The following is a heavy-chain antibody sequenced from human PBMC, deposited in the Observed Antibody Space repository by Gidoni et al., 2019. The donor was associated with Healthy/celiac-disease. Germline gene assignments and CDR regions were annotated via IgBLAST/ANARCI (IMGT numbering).Heavy chain of an antibody. J-gene: IGHJ3*02. CDR2: ISYDGSNK. D-gene: IGHD3-10*01. Sequence: QVQLVESGGGVVQPGRSLRLSCAASGFTFSTYGMHWVRQAPGKGLAWVAVISYDGSNKYYADSVKGRFTISRDNSKNTLYLQMNSLRAEDTAVYYCAKGYDLWFGELYDAFDIWGQGTMVTVSS. CDR3: AKGYDLWFGELYDAFDI. V-gene: IGHV3-30*18. CDR1: GFTFSTYG.